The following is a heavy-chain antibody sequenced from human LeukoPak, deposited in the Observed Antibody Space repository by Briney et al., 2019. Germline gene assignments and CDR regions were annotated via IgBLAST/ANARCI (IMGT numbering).Heavy chain of an antibody. D-gene: IGHD1-1*01. CDR1: GFTFSRYV. CDR2: ISGSGATT. V-gene: IGHV3-23*01. J-gene: IGHJ4*02. Sequence: TGGSLRLSCAASGFTFSRYVMSWVRQAPGKGLEWVSAISGSGATTYYADSVKGRFTISRDNSKNTLYLHMNSLRAEDTAVYYCAKRVSGTTFYWGQGTLVTVSS. CDR3: AKRVSGTTFY.